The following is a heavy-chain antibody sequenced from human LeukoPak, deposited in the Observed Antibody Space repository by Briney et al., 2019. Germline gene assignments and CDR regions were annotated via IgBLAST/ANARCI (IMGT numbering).Heavy chain of an antibody. CDR1: GHTFTSYY. CDR3: ARDPVSSLYSGSYPPVY. J-gene: IGHJ4*02. CDR2: INPSGGST. D-gene: IGHD1-26*01. Sequence: GASVKVSCKASGHTFTSYYMHWVRQAPGQGLEWMGIINPSGGSTSYAQKFQGRVTMTRDMSTSTVYMELSSLRSEDTAVYYCARDPVSSLYSGSYPPVYWGQGTLVTVSS. V-gene: IGHV1-46*01.